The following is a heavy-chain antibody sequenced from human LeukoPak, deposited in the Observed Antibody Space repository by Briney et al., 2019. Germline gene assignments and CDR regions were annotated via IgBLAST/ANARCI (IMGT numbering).Heavy chain of an antibody. CDR3: ARRPTGDPKFDY. Sequence: SETLSLTCSVSGGSFSNYFWTWIRQPPGKGLEWIGYIYSSGSTYYNPSLKSRVTISVDTSKNRFSLKLSTVTAADTAVYYCARRPTGDPKFDYWGQGTLVTVSS. J-gene: IGHJ4*02. CDR1: GGSFSNYF. D-gene: IGHD7-27*01. CDR2: IYSSGST. V-gene: IGHV4-59*08.